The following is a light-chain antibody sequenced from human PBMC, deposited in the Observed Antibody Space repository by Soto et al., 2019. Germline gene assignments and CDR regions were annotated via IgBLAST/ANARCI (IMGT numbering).Light chain of an antibody. CDR2: AAS. J-gene: IGKJ1*01. CDR1: QGISSY. V-gene: IGKV1-8*01. CDR3: HQGPT. Sequence: AIRMTRSPSSLSASTGDRVTITCRASQGISSYLAWYQQKPGKAPKLLIYAASTLQSGVPSRFSGSGSGTDFTLTISCLQSEDFATYYCHQGPTFGQGTKVEIK.